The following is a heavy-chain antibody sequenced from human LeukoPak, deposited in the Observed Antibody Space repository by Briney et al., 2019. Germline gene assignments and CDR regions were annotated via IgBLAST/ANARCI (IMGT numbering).Heavy chain of an antibody. Sequence: GGSLRLSCAASGFTFSGSSMHWVRQASGKGLEWVGRVRSKANSYATAYAASVKGRFTISRDDSNNTAYLQMNSLKIEDTAVYYCTQGNYYAFDIWGQGTMVTVSS. CDR2: VRSKANSYAT. CDR3: TQGNYYAFDI. D-gene: IGHD1-26*01. V-gene: IGHV3-73*01. J-gene: IGHJ3*02. CDR1: GFTFSGSS.